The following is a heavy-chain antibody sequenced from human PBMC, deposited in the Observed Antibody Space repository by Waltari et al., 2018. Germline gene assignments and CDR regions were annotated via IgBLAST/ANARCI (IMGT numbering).Heavy chain of an antibody. CDR1: GGTFSSCA. Sequence: QVQLVQSGAEVKKPGSSVTVSCKASGGTFSSCAISWVRQAPGQGLEWMGGIIPIFGTANYAQKFQGRVTITADESTSTAYMELSSLRSEDTAVYYCASTVSGTLLYYGPPDYWGQGTLVTVSS. CDR2: IIPIFGTA. CDR3: ASTVSGTLLYYGPPDY. J-gene: IGHJ4*02. D-gene: IGHD3-10*01. V-gene: IGHV1-69*12.